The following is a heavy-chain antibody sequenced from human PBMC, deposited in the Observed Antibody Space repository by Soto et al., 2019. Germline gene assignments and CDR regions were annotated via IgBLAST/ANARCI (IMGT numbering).Heavy chain of an antibody. V-gene: IGHV1-3*01. Sequence: GASVKVSCKTSGYTFTSYTLHWVRQAPGQGLEWMGWINAGNGREKYSQRFQDRVSLSTDKSATTAYMELRSLRSEDTAVYYCARGGGWVGEASFDSWRQGTQVTVSS. D-gene: IGHD3-10*01. CDR1: GYTFTSYT. CDR3: ARGGGWVGEASFDS. J-gene: IGHJ4*02. CDR2: INAGNGRE.